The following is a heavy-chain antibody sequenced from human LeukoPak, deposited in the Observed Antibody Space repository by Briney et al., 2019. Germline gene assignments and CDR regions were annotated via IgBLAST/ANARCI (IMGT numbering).Heavy chain of an antibody. Sequence: ASVKVSCKASGYTFTGYYMHWVRQAPGQGLEWVGWINTYNGNTNDAQKFQGRVTMTTDTSTSTAYMELRSLRSDDTAVYYCARGEKPYDYWGQGTLVSVSS. V-gene: IGHV1-18*04. CDR1: GYTFTGYY. CDR3: ARGEKPYDY. J-gene: IGHJ4*02. D-gene: IGHD1-26*01. CDR2: INTYNGNT.